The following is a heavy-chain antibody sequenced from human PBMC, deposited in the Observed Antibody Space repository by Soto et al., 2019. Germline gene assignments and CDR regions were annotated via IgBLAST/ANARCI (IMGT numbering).Heavy chain of an antibody. CDR2: LNWNGGNT. CDR3: VNDYYFGLDV. D-gene: IGHD3-16*01. Sequence: GGSLRLSCVASGFTFDDYGMSWVRQAPGKGLEWVSGLNWNGGNTGYADSVKGRFTISRDNAKNSLYLQMNSLRVEDTALYYCVNDYYFGLDVWGQGTAVTVSS. V-gene: IGHV3-20*04. J-gene: IGHJ6*02. CDR1: GFTFDDYG.